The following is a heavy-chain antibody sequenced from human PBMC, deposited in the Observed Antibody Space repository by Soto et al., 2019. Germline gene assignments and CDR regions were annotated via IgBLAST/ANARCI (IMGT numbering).Heavy chain of an antibody. D-gene: IGHD3-10*01. J-gene: IGHJ4*02. CDR1: GDSITTNGYY. CDR3: ARSHYTVCPLLDY. V-gene: IGHV4-39*01. Sequence: SETLSLTCSVSGDSITTNGYYLGWIRQPPGKGLQWIGNVYWTGSTFSHPSLTSRVFISVETSKNEFSLRLTSVTAAETAVYYCARSHYTVCPLLDYWGPGTMVTVSS. CDR2: VYWTGST.